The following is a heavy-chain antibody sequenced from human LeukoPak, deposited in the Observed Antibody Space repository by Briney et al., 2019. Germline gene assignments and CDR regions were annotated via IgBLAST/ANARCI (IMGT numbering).Heavy chain of an antibody. CDR1: GFTFSSYA. V-gene: IGHV3-30-3*01. J-gene: IGHJ3*02. CDR3: ARGQLWFGEFDAFDI. D-gene: IGHD3-10*01. Sequence: GGSLRLSCAASGFTFSSYAMHWVRQAPGKGLEWVAVISYDGSNKYYADSVKSRFTISRDNSKNTLYLQMNSLRAENTAVYYCARGQLWFGEFDAFDIWGQGTMVTVSS. CDR2: ISYDGSNK.